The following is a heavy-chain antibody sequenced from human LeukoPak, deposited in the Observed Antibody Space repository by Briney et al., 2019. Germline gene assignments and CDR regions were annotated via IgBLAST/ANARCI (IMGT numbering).Heavy chain of an antibody. CDR3: AVYHYGSGSYHNHPNFDY. Sequence: PSETLSLTCAVYGGSFSGYYWSWIRQPPGKGLEWMGEINHSGSTNYNPSLKSRVTISVDTSKNQFSLKLSSVTAADTAVYYCAVYHYGSGSYHNHPNFDYWGQGTLVTVSS. CDR2: INHSGST. D-gene: IGHD3-10*01. J-gene: IGHJ4*02. CDR1: GGSFSGYY. V-gene: IGHV4-34*01.